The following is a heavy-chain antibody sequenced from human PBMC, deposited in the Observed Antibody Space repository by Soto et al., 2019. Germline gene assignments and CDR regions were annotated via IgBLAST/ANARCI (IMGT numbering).Heavy chain of an antibody. CDR3: ARRRDYSGYDLRYFDY. D-gene: IGHD5-12*01. CDR1: GGSFSGYY. J-gene: IGHJ4*02. V-gene: IGHV4-34*01. CDR2: INHSGST. Sequence: SSETLSLTCAVYGGSFSGYYWSWIRQPPGKGLEWVGEINHSGSTSYNPSLKSRVTISVDTSKNQFSLKLSSVTAADTAGYYCARRRDYSGYDLRYFDYWGQGTLVTVSS.